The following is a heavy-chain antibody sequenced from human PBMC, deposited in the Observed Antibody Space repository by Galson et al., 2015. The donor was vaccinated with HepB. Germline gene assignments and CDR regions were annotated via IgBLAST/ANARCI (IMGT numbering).Heavy chain of an antibody. V-gene: IGHV1-69*13. CDR3: AKVASATRSSLQYYVYYYAMDV. J-gene: IGHJ6*02. CDR1: GGTFSSYG. Sequence: SVKVSCKASGGTFSSYGFNWVRQAPGQGLEWMGGIIPTSGTANYAQRFQGRVTITADGSTSTAYMELNSLRSADTAVYYCAKVASATRSSLQYYVYYYAMDVWGQGTTVTVSS. D-gene: IGHD6-6*01. CDR2: IIPTSGTA.